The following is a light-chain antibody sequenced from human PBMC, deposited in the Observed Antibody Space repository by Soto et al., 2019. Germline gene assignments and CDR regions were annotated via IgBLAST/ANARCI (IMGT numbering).Light chain of an antibody. J-gene: IGKJ2*01. CDR2: DAS. Sequence: DLQMTQSPSSLSASVGDRVTITCQASQDISNYLNWYQQKSGKAPKLLIYDASNLETGVPSRFSGSGSGTDFTFTISSLQPEDIATYYCQQYDNLPRYTFGQGTKLEIK. V-gene: IGKV1-33*01. CDR3: QQYDNLPRYT. CDR1: QDISNY.